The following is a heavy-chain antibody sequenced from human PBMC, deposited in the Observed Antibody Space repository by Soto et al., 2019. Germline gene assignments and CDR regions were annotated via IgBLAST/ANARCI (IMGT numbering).Heavy chain of an antibody. CDR2: IYYSGST. Sequence: QVQLQESGPGLVKPSQTLSLTCTVSGGSISSGGYYWSWIRQHPGKGLEWIGYIYYSGSTYYNPSLKSRVTLSVDTSKNQFSLKLSSVTAADTAVYYCARARKVAGTVGFGFWFDYWGQGTLVTVSS. CDR3: ARARKVAGTVGFGFWFDY. J-gene: IGHJ4*02. V-gene: IGHV4-31*03. D-gene: IGHD6-19*01. CDR1: GGSISSGGYY.